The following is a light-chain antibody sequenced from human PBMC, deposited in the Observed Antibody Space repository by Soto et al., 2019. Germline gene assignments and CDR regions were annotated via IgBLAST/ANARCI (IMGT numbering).Light chain of an antibody. CDR2: EVS. CDR3: SSYAGSTV. CDR1: SSDVGGYNY. J-gene: IGLJ2*01. V-gene: IGLV2-8*01. Sequence: QSALTQPPSASGSPGQSVTISCTGTSSDVGGYNYVSWYQQHPGKAPKLMIYEVSKRPSGVPDRFSGSKSGNTASLTVSGLQAEDEVDYYCSSYAGSTVFGGGTKLTVL.